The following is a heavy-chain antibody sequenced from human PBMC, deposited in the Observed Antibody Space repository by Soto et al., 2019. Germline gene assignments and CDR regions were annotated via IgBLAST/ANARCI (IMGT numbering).Heavy chain of an antibody. D-gene: IGHD3-22*01. CDR2: IKQDGSEK. V-gene: IGHV3-7*03. CDR1: GFTFSSYW. J-gene: IGHJ4*02. CDR3: ARVDYDSSGYYYGFDY. Sequence: PGGSLRLSCAASGFTFSSYWMSWVRQAPGKGLEWVANIKQDGSEKYYVDSVKGRFTISRDNAKNSLYLQMNSLRAEDTAVYYCARVDYDSSGYYYGFDYWGQGTLVTVSS.